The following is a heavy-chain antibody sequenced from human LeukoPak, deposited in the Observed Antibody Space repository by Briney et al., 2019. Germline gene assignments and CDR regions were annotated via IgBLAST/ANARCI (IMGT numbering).Heavy chain of an antibody. V-gene: IGHV4-59*01. D-gene: IGHD6-19*01. Sequence: PSETLSLTCTVSGGSISSYYWSWIQQPPGKGLEWIGYIYYSGSTNYNPSLKSRVTISVDTSKNQFSLKLSSVTAADTAVYYCARSRYTAVAAYYFDYWGQGTLVTVSS. CDR3: ARSRYTAVAAYYFDY. CDR1: GGSISSYY. J-gene: IGHJ4*02. CDR2: IYYSGST.